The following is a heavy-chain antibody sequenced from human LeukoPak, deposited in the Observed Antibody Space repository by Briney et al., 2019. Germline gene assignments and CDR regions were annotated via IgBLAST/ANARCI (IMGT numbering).Heavy chain of an antibody. CDR1: GFTFSSYS. CDR2: ISGTSTFI. CDR3: ARSLSSSWTQFDH. D-gene: IGHD6-13*01. J-gene: IGHJ4*02. Sequence: GGSLRLSCAASGFTFSSYSMNWVRQAPGKGLEWVSSISGTSTFIYYADSVKGRFTISRDNAKNSLCLEMNSLRAEDTAVYYCARSLSSSWTQFDHWGQGTLVTVSS. V-gene: IGHV3-21*01.